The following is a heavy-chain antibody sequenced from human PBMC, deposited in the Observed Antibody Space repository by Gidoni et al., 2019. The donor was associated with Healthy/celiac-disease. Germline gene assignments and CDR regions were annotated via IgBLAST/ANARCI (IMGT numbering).Heavy chain of an antibody. D-gene: IGHD2-21*01. J-gene: IGHJ5*02. Sequence: QVQLVESGGGVVQPGRSLSLPCAASGFTFRSYAMHWVRQAPGKGLEWVAVISYDGSNKYYADSVKGRFTISRDNSKNTLYLQMNSLRAEDTAVYYCARGGPGIIVAPLGPWGQGTLVTVSS. CDR2: ISYDGSNK. V-gene: IGHV3-30-3*01. CDR3: ARGGPGIIVAPLGP. CDR1: GFTFRSYA.